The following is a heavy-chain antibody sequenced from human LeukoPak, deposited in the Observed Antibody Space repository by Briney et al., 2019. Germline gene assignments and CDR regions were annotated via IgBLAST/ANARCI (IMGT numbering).Heavy chain of an antibody. Sequence: GGSLRLSCAASGFSVSNTYMSWVRQAPGKGLEWVGRIKRKPDGGPTDYSAPVKGRFTISRDDSKNTLYLQMNSLKTEDTAVYYCTTNDAFDIWGQGTMVIVSS. CDR1: GFSVSNTY. V-gene: IGHV3-15*01. CDR3: TTNDAFDI. CDR2: IKRKPDGGPT. J-gene: IGHJ3*02.